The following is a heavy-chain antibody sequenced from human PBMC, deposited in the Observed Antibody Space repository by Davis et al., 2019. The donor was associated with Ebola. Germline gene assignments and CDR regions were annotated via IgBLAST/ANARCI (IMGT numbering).Heavy chain of an antibody. D-gene: IGHD3-22*01. CDR2: DDYSGTT. J-gene: IGHJ4*02. CDR1: GGTISSHI. V-gene: IGHV4-59*11. Sequence: MPSESLSLTCAVSGGTISSHIWTWVPHASAKGMAWVGYDDYSGTTHYNPCLRARVTISVDTSKKHFSLKLGSVTAADTAVYYCARDYYDSNGYLYYFDYWGQGTLVTVSS. CDR3: ARDYYDSNGYLYYFDY.